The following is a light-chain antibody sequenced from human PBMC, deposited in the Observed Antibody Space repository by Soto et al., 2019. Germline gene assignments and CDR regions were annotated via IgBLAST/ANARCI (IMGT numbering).Light chain of an antibody. CDR2: GAS. CDR1: QSVSSSY. J-gene: IGKJ4*01. V-gene: IGKV3-20*01. CDR3: QQYGTSPFT. Sequence: EIVLTQSPGTLSLSPGERATLSCRASQSVSSSYLAWYQQKPGQAPRLRIYGASSRATGIPDRFSGSGSGTDFTLTISRLEPEDFAVFYCQQYGTSPFTFGGGTKVEIK.